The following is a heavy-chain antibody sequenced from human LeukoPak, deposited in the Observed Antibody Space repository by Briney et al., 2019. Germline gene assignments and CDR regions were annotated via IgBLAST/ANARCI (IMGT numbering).Heavy chain of an antibody. D-gene: IGHD2-2*01. Sequence: PSETLSLTCTVSGGSISSITYYWGWIRQPPGKGLEWVGHMYYRGNTFYNPSLKSRVTISVDTSKNQFSLKLSSVTAADTAVYYCARGTDCSSTSCPLTNYYYMDVWGKGTTVTISS. CDR2: MYYRGNT. CDR1: GGSISSITYY. V-gene: IGHV4-39*07. CDR3: ARGTDCSSTSCPLTNYYYMDV. J-gene: IGHJ6*03.